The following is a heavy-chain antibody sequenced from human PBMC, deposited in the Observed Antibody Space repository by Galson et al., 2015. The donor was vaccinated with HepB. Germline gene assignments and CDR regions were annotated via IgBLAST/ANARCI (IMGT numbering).Heavy chain of an antibody. Sequence: SCKASGYTFTSYGVSWVRQAPGQGLDWMGWISGYNRNTNYAQKFQGRVTMTTDTSTSTAYMELWSLRSDDTAVYYCARAPPYYDFWSRSINWFDPWGQGTLVTVSS. V-gene: IGHV1-18*01. CDR2: ISGYNRNT. D-gene: IGHD3-3*01. J-gene: IGHJ5*02. CDR1: GYTFTSYG. CDR3: ARAPPYYDFWSRSINWFDP.